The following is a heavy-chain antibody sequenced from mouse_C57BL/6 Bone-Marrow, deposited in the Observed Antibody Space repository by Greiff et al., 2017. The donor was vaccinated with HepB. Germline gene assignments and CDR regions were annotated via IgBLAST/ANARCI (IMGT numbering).Heavy chain of an antibody. J-gene: IGHJ1*03. Sequence: DVKLVESVAELVRPGASVKLSCTASGFNIKNTYMHWVKQRPEQGLEWIGRIGPANGNTKYAPKFQGKATITADTSSNTAYLQLSSLTSEDTAIYYCARPRLSTVVATDWYFDVWGTGTTVTVSS. V-gene: IGHV14-3*01. CDR1: GFNIKNTY. CDR3: ARPRLSTVVATDWYFDV. CDR2: IGPANGNT. D-gene: IGHD1-1*01.